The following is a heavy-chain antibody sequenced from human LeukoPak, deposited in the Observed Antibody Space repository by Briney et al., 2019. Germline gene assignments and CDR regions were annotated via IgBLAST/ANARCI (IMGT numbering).Heavy chain of an antibody. V-gene: IGHV3-30*18. D-gene: IGHD3-22*01. J-gene: IGHJ4*02. Sequence: GGSLRLSCAACGFPYKSYGMHGLRQAPGKGLEWVAGISFDATNKYYADSVKGRFTISRDNSKNTLYLQMNSLRAEDTAVYYCAKDSSADDSSGYSYYFDYWGQGTLVTVSS. CDR3: AKDSSADDSSGYSYYFDY. CDR2: ISFDATNK. CDR1: GFPYKSYG.